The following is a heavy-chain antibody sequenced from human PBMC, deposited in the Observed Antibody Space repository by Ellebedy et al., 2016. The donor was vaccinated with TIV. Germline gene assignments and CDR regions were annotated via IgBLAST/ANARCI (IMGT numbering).Heavy chain of an antibody. V-gene: IGHV3-11*03. CDR2: IGSSSTHT. CDR1: GFTFSDYY. CDR3: AKTASKGRGWRTPIDY. D-gene: IGHD6-19*01. J-gene: IGHJ4*02. Sequence: GESLKISCAASGFTFSDYYMNWIRQAPGKGLEWVSYIGSSSTHTNYADSVQGRFTISRDNSENTLYLQMNSLRAEDTAVYYCAKTASKGRGWRTPIDYWGQGTLVTVSS.